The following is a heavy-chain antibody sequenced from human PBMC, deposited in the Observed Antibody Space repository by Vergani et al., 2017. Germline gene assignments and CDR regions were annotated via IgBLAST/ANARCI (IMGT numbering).Heavy chain of an antibody. Sequence: QVQLVESGGGVVQTGRSLRLSCAASGFTFSSYGMHWVRQAPGKGLEWVAVISYDGSNKYYADSVKGRFTISRDNSKNTLYLQMNSLRAEDTAVYYCAKDFRMARLCWYFDLWGRGTLVTVSS. V-gene: IGHV3-30*18. J-gene: IGHJ2*01. D-gene: IGHD5-24*01. CDR2: ISYDGSNK. CDR3: AKDFRMARLCWYFDL. CDR1: GFTFSSYG.